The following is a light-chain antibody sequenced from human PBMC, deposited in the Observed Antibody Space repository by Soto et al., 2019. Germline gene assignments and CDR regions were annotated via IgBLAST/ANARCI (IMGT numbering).Light chain of an antibody. CDR3: TSYTSSTPFYV. CDR1: RTDVPDGYDY. Sequence: CAPAQPASLSWAPRQAIRISFPRGRTDVPDGYDYVSWYQQHPGQAPQLIIYDVSNRPSGVSDRFSGSKSGNTASLTISGLQAEDEAEYYCTSYTSSTPFYVFGTGTKVTVL. V-gene: IGLV2-14*03. CDR2: DVS. J-gene: IGLJ1*01.